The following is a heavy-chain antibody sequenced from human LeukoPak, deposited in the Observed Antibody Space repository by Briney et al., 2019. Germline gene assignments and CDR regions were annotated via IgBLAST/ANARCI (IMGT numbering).Heavy chain of an antibody. Sequence: GESLKISCKGSGYSFSDYWIAWVRQMPGKGLEWMGIVHPGDSDTTYSPSLQGQVTFSADKSIKTAYLQWTVLRASDTAMYYCAKYDSSGYIDYWGQGTLATVSS. V-gene: IGHV5-51*01. CDR2: VHPGDSDT. J-gene: IGHJ4*02. CDR1: GYSFSDYW. D-gene: IGHD6-19*01. CDR3: AKYDSSGYIDY.